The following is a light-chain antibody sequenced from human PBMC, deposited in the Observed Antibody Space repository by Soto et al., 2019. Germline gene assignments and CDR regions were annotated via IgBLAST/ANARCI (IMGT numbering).Light chain of an antibody. Sequence: DIQMTQSPSSLSASVGDSVTITCRASQYISKNLNWFQQKPGKASNLLIFTGSNLQSGVPSRFSGSGSGTDFTLTIKSLQPEDFAAYYCQQTYTTPWTFGRGTTGDIK. CDR3: QQTYTTPWT. V-gene: IGKV1-39*01. CDR1: QYISKN. CDR2: TGS. J-gene: IGKJ1*01.